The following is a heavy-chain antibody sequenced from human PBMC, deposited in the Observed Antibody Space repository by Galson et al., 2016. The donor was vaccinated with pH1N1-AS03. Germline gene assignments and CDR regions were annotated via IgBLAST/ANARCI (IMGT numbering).Heavy chain of an antibody. D-gene: IGHD3-22*01. Sequence: ETLSLTCSVYGESFINFYWSWIRQPPGKGLEWIGEIHPFGTTDYNPSLESRVTMSFDTSTKQFSLRLTSVTAADTAVYYCARQYYYDVDLDHWYFDLWGRGTLVTVSS. CDR2: IHPFGTT. CDR3: ARQYYYDVDLDHWYFDL. V-gene: IGHV4-34*01. J-gene: IGHJ2*01. CDR1: GESFINFY.